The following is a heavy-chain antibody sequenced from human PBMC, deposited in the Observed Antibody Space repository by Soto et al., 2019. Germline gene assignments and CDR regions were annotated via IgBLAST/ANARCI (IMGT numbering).Heavy chain of an antibody. Sequence: QVQLQESGPGLVKPSETLSLTCTVSGASISNAYWSWIRQAAGKRLEWIGRIHSSGTFNYNPSLKSRVSISRDMSENQISLKLSSVTAADTAVYYCARDNIVSKGYGMDVWGQGTTVTVSS. CDR3: ARDNIVSKGYGMDV. CDR2: IHSSGTF. D-gene: IGHD5-12*01. V-gene: IGHV4-4*07. J-gene: IGHJ6*02. CDR1: GASISNAY.